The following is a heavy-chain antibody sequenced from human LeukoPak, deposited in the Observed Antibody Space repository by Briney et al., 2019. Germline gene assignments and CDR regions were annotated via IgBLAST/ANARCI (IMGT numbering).Heavy chain of an antibody. D-gene: IGHD7-27*01. CDR1: GASLIIYN. CDR2: YASGTT. J-gene: IGHJ4*02. CDR3: ATGDHSFDN. Sequence: SETLSLTCSDSGASLIIYNWISIGQPAGKGLEWIGRYASGTTTHNPSLKSQFTMSIDTSKHHVSLKLTSLGAAHTSVYWFATGDHSFDNWGQGTLVTVTP. V-gene: IGHV4-4*07.